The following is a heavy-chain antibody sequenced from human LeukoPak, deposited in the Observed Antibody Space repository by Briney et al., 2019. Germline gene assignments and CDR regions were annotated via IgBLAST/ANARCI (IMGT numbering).Heavy chain of an antibody. J-gene: IGHJ4*02. V-gene: IGHV3-11*06. CDR2: ISSSSSYI. Sequence: GGSLRLSCAASGFTFSDCYMSWIRQAPGKGLEWVSSISSSSSYIYYADSVKGRFTISRDNAKNSLYLQMNSLRAEDTAVYYCARDQENGYWGQGTLVTVSS. CDR1: GFTFSDCY. CDR3: ARDQENGY.